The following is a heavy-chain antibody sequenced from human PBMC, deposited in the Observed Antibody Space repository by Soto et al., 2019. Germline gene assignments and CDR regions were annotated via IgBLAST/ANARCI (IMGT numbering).Heavy chain of an antibody. V-gene: IGHV4-34*01. Sequence: HSETLSLTCAVYGGSFSGYYWSWIRQPPGKGLEWIGEINHSGSTNYNPSLKSRVTISVDTSKNQFSLKLSSVTAADTAVYYCARGALMITFGGVIVRPWFDPWGQGTLVTVSS. D-gene: IGHD3-16*02. CDR2: INHSGST. CDR1: GGSFSGYY. J-gene: IGHJ5*02. CDR3: ARGALMITFGGVIVRPWFDP.